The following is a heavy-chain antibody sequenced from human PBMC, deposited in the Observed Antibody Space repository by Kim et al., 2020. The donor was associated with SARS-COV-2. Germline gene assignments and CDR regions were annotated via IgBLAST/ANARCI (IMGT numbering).Heavy chain of an antibody. D-gene: IGHD3-16*01. V-gene: IGHV3-23*01. CDR1: GFTFSNYA. J-gene: IGHJ4*02. CDR3: AKGGGRERPNY. Sequence: GGSLRLSCAASGFTFSNYAMTWVRQAPGKGLEWVSTISGSGTYYADSVKGRFTISRDNSKNTLYLQMNSLRAEDTAVYYCAKGGGRERPNYWGQGTLVP. CDR2: ISGSGT.